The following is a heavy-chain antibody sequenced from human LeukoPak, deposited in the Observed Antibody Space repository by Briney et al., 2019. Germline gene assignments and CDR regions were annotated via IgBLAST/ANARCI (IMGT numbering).Heavy chain of an antibody. J-gene: IGHJ5*02. Sequence: KPSETLSLTCTVSGGSITSGNNYWHWIRQSPGKGLEWIGFIYSGGRTNYNPFLRSRVVISADTSKNQISLRVDSMTAADTAVYYCVKAPTVAGSYGWFDPWGQGTLVTVSS. CDR2: IYSGGRT. CDR3: VKAPTVAGSYGWFDP. V-gene: IGHV4-30-4*08. D-gene: IGHD6-19*01. CDR1: GGSITSGNNY.